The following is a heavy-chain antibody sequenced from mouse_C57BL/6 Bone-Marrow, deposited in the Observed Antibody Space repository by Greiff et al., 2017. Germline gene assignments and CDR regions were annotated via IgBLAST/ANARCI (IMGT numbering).Heavy chain of an antibody. D-gene: IGHD2-5*01. CDR3: ARDAWSNYRYFDV. CDR2: SRNKANDYTT. Sequence: EVQVVESGGGLVQSGRSLRLSCATSGFTFSDFYMEWVRQAPGKGLEWIAASRNKANDYTTEYSASVKGRFIVSRDTSQSILYLQMNALRAEDTAIYYCARDAWSNYRYFDVWGTGTTVTVSS. J-gene: IGHJ1*03. V-gene: IGHV7-1*01. CDR1: GFTFSDFY.